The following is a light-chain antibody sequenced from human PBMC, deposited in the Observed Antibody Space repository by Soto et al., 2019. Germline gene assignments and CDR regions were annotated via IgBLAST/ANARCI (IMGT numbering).Light chain of an antibody. Sequence: EIVLTQSPGTLSLSPGESATLSCRASQSVDSKDLAWYQQKPGQAPRILIFAASSRATGIPDRFSGSGSGTDFTLTISRLEPGDFAVYYCQQYGYPSWTFGQGTKVDIK. CDR3: QQYGYPSWT. CDR1: QSVDSKD. CDR2: AAS. J-gene: IGKJ1*01. V-gene: IGKV3-20*01.